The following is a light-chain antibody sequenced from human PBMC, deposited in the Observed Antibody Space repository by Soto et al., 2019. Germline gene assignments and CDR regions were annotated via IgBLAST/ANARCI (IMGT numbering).Light chain of an antibody. CDR2: SAS. Sequence: DVQLTQSPSLLSASVGDTVTITCRASQGIYIYLGWYQQKPGKAPKLLIYSASTLESGVPSRFSGSGSGTEYTLTISNLQPEHFATYYCQQLHSYPRTFGGGTKVEIK. CDR1: QGIYIY. J-gene: IGKJ4*01. CDR3: QQLHSYPRT. V-gene: IGKV1-9*01.